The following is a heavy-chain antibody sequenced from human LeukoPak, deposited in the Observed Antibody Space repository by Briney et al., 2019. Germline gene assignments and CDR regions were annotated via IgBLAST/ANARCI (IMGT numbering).Heavy chain of an antibody. CDR2: IIPIFGTA. D-gene: IGHD4-17*01. CDR3: ARSDYVDYNFDF. V-gene: IGHV1-69*05. J-gene: IGHJ4*02. CDR1: GGTFSSYA. Sequence: SVKVSCKASGGTFSSYAISWVRQAPGQGLEWMGGIIPIFGTANYAQKFQGGVTITTDESTSTAYMELSSLRSEDTAVYYCARSDYVDYNFDFWGEGTLVTVSS.